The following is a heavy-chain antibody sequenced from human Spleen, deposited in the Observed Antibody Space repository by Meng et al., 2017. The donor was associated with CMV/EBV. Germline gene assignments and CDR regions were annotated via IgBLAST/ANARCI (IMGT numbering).Heavy chain of an antibody. D-gene: IGHD2-8*01. CDR3: ARDTSGALDY. Sequence: GGSLRLSCAASGFTFSSYSINWVRQAPGKGLDWVSYISMSGSTIYYADSVKGRFTISRDNAKNSLYLQMNSLRVEDTAVYYCARDTSGALDYWGQGTLVTRLL. CDR2: ISMSGSTI. CDR1: GFTFSSYS. V-gene: IGHV3-48*04. J-gene: IGHJ4*02.